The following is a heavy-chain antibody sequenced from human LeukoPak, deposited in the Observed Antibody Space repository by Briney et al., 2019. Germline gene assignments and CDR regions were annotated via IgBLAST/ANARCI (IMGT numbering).Heavy chain of an antibody. CDR1: GFTFKRSA. CDR2: IVVGSGNT. V-gene: IGHV1-58*01. D-gene: IGHD3-3*01. Sequence: GASVKVSCKASGFTFKRSAVQWVRQARGQRLEWIGWIVVGSGNTNYVQKFQERVTITRDMSTNTAYMELSNLRSEDTAVYYCAAWLRFLEWPRIDYWGQGILVTVSS. CDR3: AAWLRFLEWPRIDY. J-gene: IGHJ4*02.